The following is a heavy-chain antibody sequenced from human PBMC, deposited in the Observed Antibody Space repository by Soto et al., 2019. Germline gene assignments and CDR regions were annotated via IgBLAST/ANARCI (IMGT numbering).Heavy chain of an antibody. Sequence: QVQLQQWGAGLLKPSETLSLTCAVYGGSFSGYYWSWIRQPPGKGLEWIGEINHSGSTNYNPSLKSGVTISVDTSRNQFSLKLSSVTAADTAVYYCARGRRTAVTIDYWGQGTLVTDSS. V-gene: IGHV4-34*01. CDR3: ARGRRTAVTIDY. CDR2: INHSGST. J-gene: IGHJ4*02. CDR1: GGSFSGYY. D-gene: IGHD4-17*01.